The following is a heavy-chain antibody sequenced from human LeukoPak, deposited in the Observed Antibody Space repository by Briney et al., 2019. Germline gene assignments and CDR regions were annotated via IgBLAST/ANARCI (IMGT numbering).Heavy chain of an antibody. CDR1: GGSISSSSYY. J-gene: IGHJ5*02. Sequence: SETLSLTCTVSGGSISSSSYYWGWIRQPPGKGLEWIGSIYYSGSSYYNPSLKSRVTISIDTSKNQFSLKLSSVTAADTAVYYCARDLNYYGSGSYEGSNWFDPWGQGTLVTVSS. D-gene: IGHD3-10*01. CDR3: ARDLNYYGSGSYEGSNWFDP. CDR2: IYYSGSS. V-gene: IGHV4-39*07.